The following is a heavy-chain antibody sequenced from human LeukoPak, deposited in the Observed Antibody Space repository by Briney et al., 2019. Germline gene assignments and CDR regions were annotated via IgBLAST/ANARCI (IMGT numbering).Heavy chain of an antibody. CDR2: ISYDGSNK. D-gene: IGHD3-10*01. CDR1: GFTFSSYA. CDR3: SRAYDSGTYSSFDY. V-gene: IGHV3-30*04. Sequence: GGSLRLSCAASGFTFSSYAMHWVRQAPGKGLEWVAVISYDGSNKYYADSVKGRFTISRDNSKNTLYLQMNSLRAEDTAVYYCSRAYDSGTYSSFDYWGQGTLVTVSS. J-gene: IGHJ4*02.